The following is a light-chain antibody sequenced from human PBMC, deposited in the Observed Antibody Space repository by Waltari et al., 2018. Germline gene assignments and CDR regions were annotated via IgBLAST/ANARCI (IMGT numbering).Light chain of an antibody. CDR3: QQYYSTPLT. CDR2: WAS. V-gene: IGKV4-1*01. Sequence: DIVMTQSPDSLAVSLGERASIHCTSSQSVLYSSNNKNYLAWYQHKPGQPPKLLIYWASSRESGVPDRFSGSGSGTDFTLTISSLQAEDVAIYYCQQYYSTPLTFGGGTKVEIK. CDR1: QSVLYSSNNKNY. J-gene: IGKJ4*01.